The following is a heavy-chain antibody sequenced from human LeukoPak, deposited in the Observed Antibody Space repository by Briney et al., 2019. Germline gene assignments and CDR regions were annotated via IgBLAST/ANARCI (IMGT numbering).Heavy chain of an antibody. J-gene: IGHJ4*02. V-gene: IGHV4-61*02. CDR1: GGSISSGSYY. D-gene: IGHD2-2*01. CDR2: IYTSGST. CDR3: ARDGEDIVVVPAAI. Sequence: SETLSLTCTVSGGSISSGSYYWSWIRQPAGKGLEWIGRIYTSGSTNYNPSLKSRVTISVDTSKNQFSLKLSSVTAADTAVYYCARDGEDIVVVPAAIWDQGTLVTVSS.